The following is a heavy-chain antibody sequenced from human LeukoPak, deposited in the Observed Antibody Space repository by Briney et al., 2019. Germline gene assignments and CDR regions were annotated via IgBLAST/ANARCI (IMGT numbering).Heavy chain of an antibody. D-gene: IGHD1-26*01. CDR2: ISGSGDKT. V-gene: IGHV3-23*01. CDR1: GFTFDDYG. CDR3: ARRFGTDYALDF. Sequence: PGGSLRLSCAASGFTFDDYGMHWVRQTPGKGLEWVSAISGSGDKTDYADSVKGRFTVSRDNSKNTLYLQMNSLRAEDTALYYCARRFGTDYALDFWGQGTLVTVSS. J-gene: IGHJ4*02.